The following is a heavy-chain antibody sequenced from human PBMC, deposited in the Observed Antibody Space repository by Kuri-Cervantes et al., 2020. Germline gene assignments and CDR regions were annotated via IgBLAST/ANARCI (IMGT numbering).Heavy chain of an antibody. CDR2: VCFGGIT. V-gene: IGHV4-39*01. CDR1: GGSVSTNGYC. Sequence: SETLSLTCIVSGGSVSTNGYCWGWMRQPPGKGLEWLGSVCFGGITYYNPSLRTRVAISVDTSKNQVSLKLTSMTAADTAVYNCARTSHGSGSYTDFWGQGTLVTVSS. D-gene: IGHD3-10*01. CDR3: ARTSHGSGSYTDF. J-gene: IGHJ4*02.